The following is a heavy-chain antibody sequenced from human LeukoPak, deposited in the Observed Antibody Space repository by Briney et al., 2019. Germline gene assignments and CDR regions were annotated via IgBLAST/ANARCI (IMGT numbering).Heavy chain of an antibody. J-gene: IGHJ6*03. CDR2: IYHSGST. CDR3: ARCGSGNHYYYYYMDV. D-gene: IGHD3-10*01. V-gene: IGHV4-4*09. CDR1: GGSVSSYY. Sequence: SETLSLTCTVSGGSVSSYYWSWIRQPPGKGLEWIGYIYHSGSTKYNSSLKSRVAISVDTSKNQFSLKLSSVTAADTAVYYCARCGSGNHYYYYYMDVWGKGTTVTVSS.